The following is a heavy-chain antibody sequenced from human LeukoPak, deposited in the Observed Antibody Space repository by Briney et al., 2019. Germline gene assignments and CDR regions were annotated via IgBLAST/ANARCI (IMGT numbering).Heavy chain of an antibody. D-gene: IGHD4-17*01. CDR2: ISYDGSNK. V-gene: IGHV3-30*18. J-gene: IGHJ4*02. CDR1: GFTFSSYG. Sequence: GRSLRLSCAASGFTFSSYGMHWVRQAPGKGLEWVAVISYDGSNKYYADSVKGRFTISRDNSKNTLYLQMNSLRAEDTAVYYCAKDRYGDFDYWGQGTLVTVSS. CDR3: AKDRYGDFDY.